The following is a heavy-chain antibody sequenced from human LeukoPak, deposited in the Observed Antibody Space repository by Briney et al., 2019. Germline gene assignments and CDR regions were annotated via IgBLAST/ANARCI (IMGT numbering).Heavy chain of an antibody. CDR1: GGSFGGYY. V-gene: IGHV4-34*01. J-gene: IGHJ4*02. CDR2: INHSGST. Sequence: SETLSLTCAVYGGSFGGYYWSWIRQPPGKGLEWIGEINHSGSTNYNPSLKSRVTISVDTSKNQFSLKLSSVTAADTAVYYCARGDGYSYGLAYFDYWGQGTLVTVSS. D-gene: IGHD5-18*01. CDR3: ARGDGYSYGLAYFDY.